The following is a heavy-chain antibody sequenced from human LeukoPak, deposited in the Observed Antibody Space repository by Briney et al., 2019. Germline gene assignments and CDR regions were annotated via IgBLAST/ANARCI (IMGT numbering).Heavy chain of an antibody. CDR1: GFTFSNYA. J-gene: IGHJ4*02. CDR3: AKVDSKYYYDSSGYYVRFDY. Sequence: GGSLRPSCAASGFTFSNYAMTWVRQAPGKGLEWVSAISGSGGSTYYADSVKGRFTISRDNSKNTLYLQMNSLRAEDTAVYYCAKVDSKYYYDSSGYYVRFDYWGQGTLVTVSS. CDR2: ISGSGGST. V-gene: IGHV3-23*01. D-gene: IGHD3-22*01.